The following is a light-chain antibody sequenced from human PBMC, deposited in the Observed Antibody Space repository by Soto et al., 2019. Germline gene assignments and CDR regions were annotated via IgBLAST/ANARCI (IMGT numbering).Light chain of an antibody. CDR1: QSVSSN. V-gene: IGKV3-15*01. CDR2: GAS. J-gene: IGKJ4*01. Sequence: EIVMTQSPATLSVSPGERATLSCRASQSVSSNLAWYQQKPGQAPRLLIYGASTRATGIPARFSGSGSGTEFTLTIXSXXXXXXXVXYXQQYNNWPPPFGGGTKVEIK. CDR3: QQYNNWPPP.